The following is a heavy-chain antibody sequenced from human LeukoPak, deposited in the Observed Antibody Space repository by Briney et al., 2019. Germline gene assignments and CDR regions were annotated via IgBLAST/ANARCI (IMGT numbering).Heavy chain of an antibody. CDR3: ARVPGSSGYYDGPDS. V-gene: IGHV1-2*02. J-gene: IGHJ4*02. D-gene: IGHD3-3*01. CDR1: GYTFTGYY. Sequence: ASVKVSCKASGYTFTGYYMHWVRQAPGQGLEWMGWINPNSGGTNYAQKFQGRVTMTRDTPISTAYMELSRLRSDDTAVYYCARVPGSSGYYDGPDSWGQGTLVTVSS. CDR2: INPNSGGT.